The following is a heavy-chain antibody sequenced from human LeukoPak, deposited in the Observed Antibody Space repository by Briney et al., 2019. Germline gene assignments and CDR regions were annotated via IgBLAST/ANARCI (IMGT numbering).Heavy chain of an antibody. CDR1: GGSISSGYY. CDR3: ARVTGTTVPKYYFDY. J-gene: IGHJ4*02. Sequence: SETLSLTCTVSGGSISSGYYWGWIRQPPGKGLEWIGSIYHSGSTYYNPSLKSRVTISVDTSKNQFSLKLSSVTAADTAVYYCARVTGTTVPKYYFDYWGQGTLVTVSS. CDR2: IYHSGST. D-gene: IGHD1-7*01. V-gene: IGHV4-38-2*02.